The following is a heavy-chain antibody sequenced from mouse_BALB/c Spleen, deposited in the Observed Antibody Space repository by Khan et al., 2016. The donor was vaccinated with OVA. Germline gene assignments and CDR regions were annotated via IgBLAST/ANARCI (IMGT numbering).Heavy chain of an antibody. D-gene: IGHD2-10*01. CDR3: ARQPYYHYNIMDY. V-gene: IGHV2-6-1*01. CDR2: IWSDGST. CDR1: GFSLTNYG. J-gene: IGHJ4*01. Sequence: QVQLKESGPGLVAPSQSLSITCTISGFSLTNYGVHWVRQPPGKGLEWLVVIWSDGSTTYNSALRSRLTISKDNSKSQVFLKMKSLQTDDTAMYFGARQPYYHYNIMDYWGQGTSVTVSS.